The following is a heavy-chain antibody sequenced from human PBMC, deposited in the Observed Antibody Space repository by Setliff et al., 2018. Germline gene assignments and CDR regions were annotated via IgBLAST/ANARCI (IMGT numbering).Heavy chain of an antibody. Sequence: GASVKVSCKASGYTFTDYAMHWVRQAPGQRLEWMGWINPGNGYIVYAQKFQGRVTMTTDTSTTTAYMEVRSLRSDDTAVYYCARDRKEIVVKPPAASLDYWGQGTQVTVSS. D-gene: IGHD2-2*01. V-gene: IGHV1-3*01. J-gene: IGHJ4*02. CDR2: INPGNGYI. CDR1: GYTFTDYA. CDR3: ARDRKEIVVKPPAASLDY.